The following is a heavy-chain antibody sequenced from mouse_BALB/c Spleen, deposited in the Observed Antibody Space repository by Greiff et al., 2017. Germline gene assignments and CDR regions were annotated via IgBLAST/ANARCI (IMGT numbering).Heavy chain of an antibody. V-gene: IGHV5-6-5*01. Sequence: EVQRVESGGGLVKPGGSLKLSCAASGFTFSSYAMSWVRQTPEKRLEWVASISSGGSTYYPDSVKGRFTISRDNARNILYLQMSSLRSEDTAMYYCARDDYDGFAYWGQGTLVTVSA. CDR2: ISSGGST. CDR3: ARDDYDGFAY. D-gene: IGHD2-4*01. J-gene: IGHJ3*01. CDR1: GFTFSSYA.